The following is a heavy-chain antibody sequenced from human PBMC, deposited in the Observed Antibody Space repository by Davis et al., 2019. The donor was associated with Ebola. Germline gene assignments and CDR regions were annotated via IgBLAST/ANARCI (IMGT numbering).Heavy chain of an antibody. D-gene: IGHD1-26*01. V-gene: IGHV3-23*01. Sequence: GGSLRLSCAASGFTFSSYWMSWVRQAPGKGLEWVSTLGTSADTYYADSVKGRFTISRDNSKNTLYLQMNSLTVEDTAVYYCAKGGSGSYLWTWMDYWGQGTLVTVSS. CDR2: LGTSADT. CDR1: GFTFSSYW. CDR3: AKGGSGSYLWTWMDY. J-gene: IGHJ4*02.